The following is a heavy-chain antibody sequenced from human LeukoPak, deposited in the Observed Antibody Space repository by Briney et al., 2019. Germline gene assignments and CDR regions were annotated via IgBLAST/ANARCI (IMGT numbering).Heavy chain of an antibody. Sequence: PSETLSLTCTVSGGSISSYYWSWIRQPPGKGLEWIGYIYYSGSTNYNPSLKSRVTISVDTSKNQFSLKLSSVTAADTAVYYCARGYCSSTSCNKVVWDYWGQGTLVTVSS. CDR1: GGSISSYY. J-gene: IGHJ4*02. D-gene: IGHD2-2*02. V-gene: IGHV4-59*08. CDR3: ARGYCSSTSCNKVVWDY. CDR2: IYYSGST.